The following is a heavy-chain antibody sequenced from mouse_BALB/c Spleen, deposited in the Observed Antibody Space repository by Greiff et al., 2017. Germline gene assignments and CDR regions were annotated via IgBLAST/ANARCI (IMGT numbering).Heavy chain of an antibody. J-gene: IGHJ3*01. CDR3: ARHRDAPAWFAY. Sequence: EVMLVESGGGLVKPGGSLKLSCAASGFAFSSYDMSWVRQTPEKRLEWVAYISSGGGSTYYPDTVKGRFTISRDNAKNTLYLQMSSLKSEDTAMYYCARHRDAPAWFAYWGQGTLVTVSA. CDR1: GFAFSSYD. V-gene: IGHV5-12-1*01. CDR2: ISSGGGST.